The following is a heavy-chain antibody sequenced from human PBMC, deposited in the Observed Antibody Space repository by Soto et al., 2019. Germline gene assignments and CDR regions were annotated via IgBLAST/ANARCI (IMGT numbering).Heavy chain of an antibody. CDR3: ARSTSTKVTTFEGVPMDG. Sequence: QLQLQESGPGLVKPSETLSLTCTVSGGSISSSSYYWGWIRQPPGKGLEWIGSIYYSGSTYYNPSLKSRVTISVDTSKNQFSLKLSSGTAADTAVYYCARSTSTKVTTFEGVPMDGWGKGTTVTVSS. J-gene: IGHJ6*03. D-gene: IGHD4-17*01. V-gene: IGHV4-39*01. CDR2: IYYSGST. CDR1: GGSISSSSYY.